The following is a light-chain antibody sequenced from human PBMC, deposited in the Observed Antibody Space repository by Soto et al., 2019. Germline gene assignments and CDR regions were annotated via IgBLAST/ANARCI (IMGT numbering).Light chain of an antibody. J-gene: IGLJ1*01. CDR3: SLYISGSTYV. CDR2: GNN. Sequence: QSVLTQPPSVSGAPGQTITISCTGSSANIGAGYDVHWYQQFPGTAPKLLIHGNNDRPSGVSDRFSASKSGTSASLAITGLQAEDEADYYCSLYISGSTYVFGTGTKLTVL. CDR1: SANIGAGYD. V-gene: IGLV1-40*01.